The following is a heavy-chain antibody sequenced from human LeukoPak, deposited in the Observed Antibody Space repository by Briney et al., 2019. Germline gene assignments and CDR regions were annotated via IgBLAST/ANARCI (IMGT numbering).Heavy chain of an antibody. CDR1: GGSTSSSSYY. V-gene: IGHV4-39*01. Sequence: SETLSLTCTVSGGSTSSSSYYWGWIRQPPGKGLEWIGSIYYSGSTYYNPSLKSRVTISVDTSKNQFSLKLSSVAAADTAVYYCARHVCSTILRPHRQYYFDYWGQGTLVTVSS. J-gene: IGHJ4*02. D-gene: IGHD2/OR15-2a*01. CDR2: IYYSGST. CDR3: ARHVCSTILRPHRQYYFDY.